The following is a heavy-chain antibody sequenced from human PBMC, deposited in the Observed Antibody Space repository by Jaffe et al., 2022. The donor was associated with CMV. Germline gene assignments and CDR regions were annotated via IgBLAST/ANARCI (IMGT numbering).Heavy chain of an antibody. J-gene: IGHJ6*02. CDR2: ISSSGSTI. D-gene: IGHD3-22*01. V-gene: IGHV3-11*01. Sequence: QVQLVESGGGLVKPGGSLRLSCAASGFTFSDYYMSWIRQAPGKGLEWVSYISSSGSTIYYADSVKGRFTISRDNAKNSLYLQMNSLRAEDTAVYYCARDRYYYDSSGPEVQYYYYYGMDVWGQGTTVTVSS. CDR1: GFTFSDYY. CDR3: ARDRYYYDSSGPEVQYYYYYGMDV.